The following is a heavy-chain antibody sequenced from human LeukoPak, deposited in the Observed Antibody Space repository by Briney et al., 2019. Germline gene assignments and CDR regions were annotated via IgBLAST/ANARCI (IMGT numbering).Heavy chain of an antibody. Sequence: SVTVSCKASGFTFTSTAVQWVRQARGQRLEWIGWILVGSGNTNYAQMFQERVTLTWDVSTSTAYMVLSSLRSEDTAIYYCASDPPYTSSSAWWGQGILVTVSS. CDR1: GFTFTSTA. V-gene: IGHV1-58*01. J-gene: IGHJ4*02. CDR2: ILVGSGNT. CDR3: ASDPPYTSSSAW. D-gene: IGHD2-2*01.